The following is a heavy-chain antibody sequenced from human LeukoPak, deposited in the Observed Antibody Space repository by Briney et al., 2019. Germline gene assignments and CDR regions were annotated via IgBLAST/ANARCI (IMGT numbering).Heavy chain of an antibody. D-gene: IGHD3-3*01. CDR1: GGSISSYY. CDR3: ARLTNDFWSGYFDY. J-gene: IGHJ4*02. Sequence: SETLSLTCTVSGGSISSYYWSWIRQPPGKGLEWIGYIYYSGSTNNNPSLKSRVTISVDTSKNQFSLKLSSVTAADTAVYYCARLTNDFWSGYFDYWGQGTLVTVSS. CDR2: IYYSGST. V-gene: IGHV4-59*08.